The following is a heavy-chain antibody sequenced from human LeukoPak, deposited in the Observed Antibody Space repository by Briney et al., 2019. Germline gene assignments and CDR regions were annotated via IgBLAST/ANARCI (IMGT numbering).Heavy chain of an antibody. CDR1: GFXFSSYS. CDR2: ISSSSSYI. CDR3: ARDEVGAGNTYVKFDY. J-gene: IGHJ4*02. D-gene: IGHD5-18*01. Sequence: PGGSLRPSCAASGFXFSSYSINWVRQAPGKGLEWVSSISSSSSYIYYADSVKGRFTISRDNAKNSLYLQMNSLRAEDTAVYYCARDEVGAGNTYVKFDYWGQGTLVTVSS. V-gene: IGHV3-21*01.